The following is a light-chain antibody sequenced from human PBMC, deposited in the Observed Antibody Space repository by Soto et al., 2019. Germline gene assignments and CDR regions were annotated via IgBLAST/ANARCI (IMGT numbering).Light chain of an antibody. J-gene: IGKJ2*03. V-gene: IGKV1-39*01. CDR3: QQSSRTPYS. CDR2: AAS. Sequence: DIQMTQSPSSLSASVGDRVTITCRASQSISIYLNWYQQKTGKAPKLLIYAASHLQSGVPSRFSGSGSGTDFTLTINSLQPGDFATYYCQQSSRTPYSFGQGTKVDIK. CDR1: QSISIY.